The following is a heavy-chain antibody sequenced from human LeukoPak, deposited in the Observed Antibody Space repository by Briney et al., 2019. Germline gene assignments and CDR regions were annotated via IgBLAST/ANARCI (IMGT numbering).Heavy chain of an antibody. D-gene: IGHD5-24*01. CDR3: ARVPSQSPVLARYNPFDC. CDR2: INWNGGST. V-gene: IGHV3-20*04. Sequence: GGSLRLSCAASGFTFDDYGMSWVRQAPGKGLEWVSGINWNGGSTGYADSVKGRFTISRDNAKNSLYLQMNSLRAEDTSLYYCARVPSQSPVLARYNPFDCWGQGTMVTVSS. J-gene: IGHJ4*02. CDR1: GFTFDDYG.